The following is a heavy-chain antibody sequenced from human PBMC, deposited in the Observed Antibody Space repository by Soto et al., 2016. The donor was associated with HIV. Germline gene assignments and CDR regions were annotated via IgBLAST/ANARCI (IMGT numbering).Heavy chain of an antibody. Sequence: VQLVESGGGVVQPGRSLRLSCAASGFTLSSYGMHWVRQAPGKGLEWVAVIWYDGSNKYYADSVKGRFTISRDNSKNTLYLQMNSLRAEDTAVYYCARDPTYGGNVRGDAFDIWGQGTMVTVSS. CDR2: IWYDGSNK. D-gene: IGHD2-15*01. V-gene: IGHV3-33*01. CDR1: GFTLSSYG. CDR3: ARDPTYGGNVRGDAFDI. J-gene: IGHJ3*02.